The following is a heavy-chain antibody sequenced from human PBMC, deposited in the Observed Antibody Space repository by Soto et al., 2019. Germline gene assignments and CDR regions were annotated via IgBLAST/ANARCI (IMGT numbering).Heavy chain of an antibody. CDR2: IYYSGST. CDR1: GGSISSGDYY. D-gene: IGHD3-10*01. J-gene: IGHJ6*02. Sequence: SETLSLTCSVSGGSISSGDYYWNWIRQPPGKGLEWIGHIYYSGSTYYNSSLKSRVTISLDTSKNQFSLKLSSVTAADTAVYYCAGKPRAGSYYDLGSYYYYYAMDVWGQGTTVTVS. V-gene: IGHV4-30-4*01. CDR3: AGKPRAGSYYDLGSYYYYYAMDV.